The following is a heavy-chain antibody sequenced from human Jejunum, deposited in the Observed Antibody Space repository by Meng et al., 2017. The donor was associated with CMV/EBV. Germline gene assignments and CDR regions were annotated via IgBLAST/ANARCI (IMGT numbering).Heavy chain of an antibody. D-gene: IGHD4-17*01. J-gene: IGHJ4*02. Sequence: AGFTLRRYWMHWVRQFPGKGLMWVSRISHEGSRTAYADSVKGRFTVSRDNAKNTLHLQMDSLRADDTAVYYCARDLLGDNDYVFDLWGQGSLVTVSS. V-gene: IGHV3-74*01. CDR3: ARDLLGDNDYVFDL. CDR1: GFTLRRYW. CDR2: ISHEGSRT.